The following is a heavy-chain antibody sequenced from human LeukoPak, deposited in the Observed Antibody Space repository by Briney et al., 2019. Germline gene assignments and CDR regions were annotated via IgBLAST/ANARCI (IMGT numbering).Heavy chain of an antibody. Sequence: QPGGSLRLSCAASGFTFNTYAMSWVRQAPGKGLEWVAVISYDGSNKYYADSVKGRFTISRDNSKNTLYLQMNSLRAEDTAVYYCATAIGGYSSGWINYFDYWGQGTLVTVSS. D-gene: IGHD6-19*01. CDR2: ISYDGSNK. V-gene: IGHV3-30-3*01. CDR3: ATAIGGYSSGWINYFDY. CDR1: GFTFNTYA. J-gene: IGHJ4*02.